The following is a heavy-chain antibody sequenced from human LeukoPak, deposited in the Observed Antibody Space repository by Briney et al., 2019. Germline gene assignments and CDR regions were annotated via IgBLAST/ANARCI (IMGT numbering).Heavy chain of an antibody. J-gene: IGHJ5*02. CDR3: ARGQTYYYGSGSYSWFDP. Sequence: SSETLSLTCAVYGVSFSGYYWSWLRQPPGKGLEWVGEINHSGSTNYNPSLKSRVTISVDTSKNQFSLKLSSVTAADTAVYYCARGQTYYYGSGSYSWFDPWGQGTLVTVSS. V-gene: IGHV4-34*01. D-gene: IGHD3-10*01. CDR1: GVSFSGYY. CDR2: INHSGST.